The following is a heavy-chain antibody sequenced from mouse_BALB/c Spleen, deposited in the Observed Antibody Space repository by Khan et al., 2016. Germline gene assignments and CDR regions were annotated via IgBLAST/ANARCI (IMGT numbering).Heavy chain of an antibody. CDR1: GDSITSGY. V-gene: IGHV3-8*02. CDR2: ISNSGNT. D-gene: IGHD1-2*01. Sequence: EVKLEESGPSLVKPSQTLSLTCSVTGDSITSGYWNWIRKFPGNKFEYMGYISNSGNTYYNPFLKSRISITRDTSKNQYFLQLNSVTTEDTATYFCTSFSTASGFDYWGQGTTLTVSS. J-gene: IGHJ2*01. CDR3: TSFSTASGFDY.